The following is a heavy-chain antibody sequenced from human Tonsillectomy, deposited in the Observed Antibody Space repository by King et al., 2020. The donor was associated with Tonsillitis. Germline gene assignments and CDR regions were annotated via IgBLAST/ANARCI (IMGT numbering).Heavy chain of an antibody. V-gene: IGHV3-48*01. D-gene: IGHD6-19*01. Sequence: VQLVESGGGLVQPGGSLRLSCVASGFTFSSYSMNWVRQAPGKGLEWVSYVSSSSSTIYYADSVKGRFTISRDNANKSLYLQMNSLRAEDTAVYYCARKGSGSGGYAFDIWGQGTMVTVSS. CDR3: ARKGSGSGGYAFDI. CDR2: VSSSSSTI. CDR1: GFTFSSYS. J-gene: IGHJ3*02.